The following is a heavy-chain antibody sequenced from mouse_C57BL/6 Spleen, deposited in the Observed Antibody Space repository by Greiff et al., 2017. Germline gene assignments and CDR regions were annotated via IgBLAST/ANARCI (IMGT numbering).Heavy chain of an antibody. Sequence: EVQRVESGEGLVKPGGSLKLSCAASGFTFSSYAMSWVRQTPEKRLEWVAYISSGGDYIYYADTVKGRFTISRDNARNTLYLQMSSLKSEDTAMYYCTRDEGTGSMDYWGQGTSVTVSS. J-gene: IGHJ4*01. CDR3: TRDEGTGSMDY. CDR2: ISSGGDYI. D-gene: IGHD4-1*01. V-gene: IGHV5-9-1*02. CDR1: GFTFSSYA.